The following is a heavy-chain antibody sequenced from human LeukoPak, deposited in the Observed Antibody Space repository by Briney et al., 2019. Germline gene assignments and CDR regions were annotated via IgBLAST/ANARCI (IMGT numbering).Heavy chain of an antibody. CDR2: IYYSGST. Sequence: PSETLSLTCTVSGGSISSSGYYWGWIRQPPGKGLEWIASIYYSGSTYYNPSLKSRVTISVDTPKNQFSLKLSSVTAADTAVYYCAGADYYDSSGDLGPFDYWGQGTPVTVSS. CDR3: AGADYYDSSGDLGPFDY. CDR1: GGSISSSGYY. J-gene: IGHJ4*02. D-gene: IGHD3-22*01. V-gene: IGHV4-39*07.